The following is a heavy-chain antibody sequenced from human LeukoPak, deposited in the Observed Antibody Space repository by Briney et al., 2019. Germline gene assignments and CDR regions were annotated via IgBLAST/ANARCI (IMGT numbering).Heavy chain of an antibody. CDR2: ISDNGGST. Sequence: GGSLRLSCAASGFRLNNYAMRWVRQAPGKGVEWVTAISDNGGSTYYADSVKGRFTISRDNSPDTLYLQMNSLRGDDTAVYHCAKGPSPGYCSSTSCYYDYWGQGTLVTVSS. J-gene: IGHJ4*02. CDR3: AKGPSPGYCSSTSCYYDY. D-gene: IGHD2-2*01. CDR1: GFRLNNYA. V-gene: IGHV3-23*01.